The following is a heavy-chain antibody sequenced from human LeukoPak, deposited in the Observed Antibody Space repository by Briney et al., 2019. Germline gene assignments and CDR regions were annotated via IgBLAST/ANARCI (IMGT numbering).Heavy chain of an antibody. J-gene: IGHJ4*02. CDR1: GFTFSSYA. CDR3: AKVKDGSGWVPDF. CDR2: ISYDGST. Sequence: GGSLRLSCAASGFTFSSYAMHWVRQAPGKGLEWVAVISYDGSTKGRFTISRDNSKNTLYLQMNSLRAEDTAVYYCAKVKDGSGWVPDFWGQGTLVTVSS. V-gene: IGHV3-30-3*01. D-gene: IGHD6-19*01.